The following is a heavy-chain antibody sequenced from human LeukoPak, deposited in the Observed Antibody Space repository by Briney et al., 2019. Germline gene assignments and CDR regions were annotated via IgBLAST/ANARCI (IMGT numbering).Heavy chain of an antibody. CDR1: GGSVSSGSYY. J-gene: IGHJ3*02. Sequence: SETLSLTCTVSGGSVSSGSYYWRWIRQPPGKGLEWIGYIYYSGSTNYNPSLKSRVTIPVDTSKNQFCLKLSSVNAADTAVYYCARVLRYFDWLLTPQAVISYAFDIWGQGTMVTVSS. CDR2: IYYSGST. CDR3: ARVLRYFDWLLTPQAVISYAFDI. V-gene: IGHV4-61*01. D-gene: IGHD3-9*01.